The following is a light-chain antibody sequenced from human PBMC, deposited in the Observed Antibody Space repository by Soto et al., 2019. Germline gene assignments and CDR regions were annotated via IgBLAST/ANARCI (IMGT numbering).Light chain of an antibody. CDR3: QQYNNWPPIT. Sequence: EIMLPQSPGTLSTTPGERAPLSSRTIQSVSSSYLAWYQQKPGQAPRLLIYGASSRATGIPDRFSGSGSGTDFTLTISSLQSEDFAVYYCQQYNNWPPITVGQGTRLEIK. CDR1: QSVSSSY. V-gene: IGKV3-20*01. CDR2: GAS. J-gene: IGKJ5*01.